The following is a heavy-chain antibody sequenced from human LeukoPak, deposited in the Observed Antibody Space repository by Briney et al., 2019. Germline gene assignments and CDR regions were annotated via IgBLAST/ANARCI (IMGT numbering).Heavy chain of an antibody. CDR3: ARDGLGRQQRDAFDI. Sequence: PSETLSLTCTVSGGSISSSSYYWGWIRQPPGKGLEWIGSIYYSGSTYYNPSLKSRVTISVDTSKNQFSLKLSSVTAAGTAVYYCARDGLGRQQRDAFDIWGQGTMVTVSS. CDR1: GGSISSSSYY. CDR2: IYYSGST. J-gene: IGHJ3*02. D-gene: IGHD6-13*01. V-gene: IGHV4-39*07.